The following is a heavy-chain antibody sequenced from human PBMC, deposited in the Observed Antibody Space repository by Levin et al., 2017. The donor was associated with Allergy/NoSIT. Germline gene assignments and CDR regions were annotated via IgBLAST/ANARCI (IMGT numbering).Heavy chain of an antibody. Sequence: GESLKISCAAAGFTFSDYYMSWIRQSPGKGLEWVSFISSGCTTIYYADSVKGRFTMSRDNGKNSLSLEMKSLRAEDTAVYYCAREVWLGTFDYWSQGTLVTVSS. D-gene: IGHD6-19*01. J-gene: IGHJ4*02. CDR3: AREVWLGTFDY. CDR1: GFTFSDYY. V-gene: IGHV3-11*01. CDR2: ISSGCTTI.